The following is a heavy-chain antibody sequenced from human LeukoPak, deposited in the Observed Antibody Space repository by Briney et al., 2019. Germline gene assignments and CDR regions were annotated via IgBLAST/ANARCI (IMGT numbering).Heavy chain of an antibody. J-gene: IGHJ4*02. D-gene: IGHD3-22*01. CDR3: ASNYYDSSGYSPGIDY. V-gene: IGHV1-69*04. CDR1: GGTFTSYG. Sequence: ASVKLSCKASGGTFTSYGISWVRQAPGQGLEWMGRIIPILGIANYAQKFQGRVTITADKSTSTAYMELSSLRSEDTAVYYCASNYYDSSGYSPGIDYWGQGTLVTVSS. CDR2: IIPILGIA.